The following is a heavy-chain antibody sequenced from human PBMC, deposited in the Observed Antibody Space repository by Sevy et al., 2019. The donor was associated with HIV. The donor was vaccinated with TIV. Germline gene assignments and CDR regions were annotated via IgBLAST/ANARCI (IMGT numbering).Heavy chain of an antibody. Sequence: SETLSLTCTVSGGSISSSSYYWGWIRPPPGKGLEWVGSIYYGGSTYYNPSLKSRVTISVATSKNYFSLKLSSVAAADTALYYWAGHLAGDDIGGSYRFDYWGQGTLVTVSS. V-gene: IGHV4-39*02. J-gene: IGHJ4*02. D-gene: IGHD3-16*02. CDR2: IYYGGST. CDR3: AGHLAGDDIGGSYRFDY. CDR1: GGSISSSSYY.